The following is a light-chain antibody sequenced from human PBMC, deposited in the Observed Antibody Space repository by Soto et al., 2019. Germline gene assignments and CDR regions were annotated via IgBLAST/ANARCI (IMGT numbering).Light chain of an antibody. CDR2: GAS. V-gene: IGKV3-15*01. Sequence: EIVMTQSPATLSVSPGERATLSCRASQSVTSNLAWYQQKPGQAPRLLIYGASTRAPGIPARFSGSGSGTEFTLTINSLQPEDFAVYYCQQYNNWPPLTFGGGTKVEIK. CDR3: QQYNNWPPLT. J-gene: IGKJ4*01. CDR1: QSVTSN.